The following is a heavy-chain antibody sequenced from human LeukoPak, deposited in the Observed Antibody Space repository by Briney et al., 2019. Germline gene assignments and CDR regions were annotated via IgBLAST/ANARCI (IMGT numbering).Heavy chain of an antibody. CDR3: ARDWVAGVPFDAFDI. V-gene: IGHV3-7*01. Sequence: PGGSLRLSCVASGFTLSNYWMSWVRQAPGKGLEWVANIKEDGSEKYYVGSVKGRFTISRDNAKNSLYLHMDSLTAEDTAIYYCARDWVAGVPFDAFDIWGQGTMVSVYS. D-gene: IGHD3-10*01. J-gene: IGHJ3*02. CDR1: GFTLSNYW. CDR2: IKEDGSEK.